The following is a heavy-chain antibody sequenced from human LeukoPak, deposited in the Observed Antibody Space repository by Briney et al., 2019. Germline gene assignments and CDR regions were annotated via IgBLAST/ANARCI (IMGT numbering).Heavy chain of an antibody. CDR1: GYTFTNYA. J-gene: IGHJ4*02. V-gene: IGHV1-3*01. D-gene: IGHD2-2*01. CDR3: ARVSSWPYFDY. Sequence: ASVKVSCKASGYTFTNYAIHWVRQAPGQRLEWMGWINAGNGNTKYSQKFQGRVTITRDTSASTAYMELSSLRSEDTAVYYCARVSSWPYFDYWGQGTLVTVSS. CDR2: INAGNGNT.